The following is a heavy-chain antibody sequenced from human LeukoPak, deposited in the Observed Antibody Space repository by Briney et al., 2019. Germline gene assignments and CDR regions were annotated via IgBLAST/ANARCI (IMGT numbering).Heavy chain of an antibody. D-gene: IGHD1-7*01. CDR2: IGASGEST. CDR3: VKDGGRDWNYEYFDY. CDR1: GFTFSVAA. J-gene: IGHJ4*02. Sequence: PGGSLRLSCAASGFTFSVAAMTWVRQAPGKGLEWVSLIGASGESTYYADSVKGRFTISRDNSKNTLYLQMSSLRAEDTAVYYCVKDGGRDWNYEYFDYWGQGTLVTVSS. V-gene: IGHV3-23*01.